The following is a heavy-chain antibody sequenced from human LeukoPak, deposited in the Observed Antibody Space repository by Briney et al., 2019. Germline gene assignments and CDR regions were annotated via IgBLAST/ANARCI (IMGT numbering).Heavy chain of an antibody. J-gene: IGHJ4*02. V-gene: IGHV1-69*13. CDR1: GGTFSSYA. Sequence: SVKVSCKASGGTFSSYAISWVRQAPGQGLEWMGGIIPIFGTANYAQKFQGRVTITADESTSTAYMELSSLRSEDTAVYYCARARRDGYNYGVYFDYWGQGTLVTVSS. CDR2: IIPIFGTA. D-gene: IGHD5-24*01. CDR3: ARARRDGYNYGVYFDY.